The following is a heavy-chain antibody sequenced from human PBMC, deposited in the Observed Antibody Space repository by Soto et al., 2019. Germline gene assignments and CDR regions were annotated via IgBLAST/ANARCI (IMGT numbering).Heavy chain of an antibody. D-gene: IGHD3-10*01. CDR1: GYTLPRYG. CDR2: VSGYNVST. Sequence: QVQLVPSGAEVKKPGASVKVSCKASGYTLPRYGCRWMRLAPGQGLEWMAWVSGYNVSTNYAQKNQGIITMTTDTSTITAYMELSSLGSDDTGVYYCARVVKYYYISGSHSYYGMDVWGPGITVTVSS. V-gene: IGHV1-18*04. CDR3: ARVVKYYYISGSHSYYGMDV. J-gene: IGHJ6*02.